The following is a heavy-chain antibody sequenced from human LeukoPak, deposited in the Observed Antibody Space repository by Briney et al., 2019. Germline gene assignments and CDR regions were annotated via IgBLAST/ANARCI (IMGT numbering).Heavy chain of an antibody. V-gene: IGHV4-59*01. J-gene: IGHJ4*02. CDR1: GDSISSYY. CDR3: ARAANVNYFDY. Sequence: SETLSLTCTVSGDSISSYYWSWIRQPPGKGLEWIGYIYYSGSSNYNPSLKSRVTISVDTSKNQFSLKLSSVTAADTAVYYCARAANVNYFDYWGQGTQVTVSS. CDR2: IYYSGSS.